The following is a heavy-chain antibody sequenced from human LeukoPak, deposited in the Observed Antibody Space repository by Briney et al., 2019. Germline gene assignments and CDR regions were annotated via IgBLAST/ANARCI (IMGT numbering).Heavy chain of an antibody. CDR3: ASLGVVPAAIGGNYYYYYMDV. D-gene: IGHD2-2*02. V-gene: IGHV4-39*01. Sequence: PSETLSLTCTVSGGSISSSSYYWGWIRQPPGKGLEWIGSIYYSGSTYYNPSLMSRVTISVDTSKNQFSLKLSPVTAADTAVYYCASLGVVPAAIGGNYYYYYMDVWGKGTTVTVSS. CDR2: IYYSGST. CDR1: GGSISSSSYY. J-gene: IGHJ6*03.